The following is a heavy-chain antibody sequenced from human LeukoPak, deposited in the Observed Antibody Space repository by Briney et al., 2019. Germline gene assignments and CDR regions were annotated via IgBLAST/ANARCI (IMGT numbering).Heavy chain of an antibody. D-gene: IGHD3-10*01. CDR1: GYSFTSYW. V-gene: IGHV5-51*01. CDR2: IYPGDSDT. CDR3: ARHLGVIGDAFDI. Sequence: HGESLKISCKGSGYSFTSYWIGWVRQMPGKGLEWMGIIYPGDSDTRYSPSFQGQVTISADKSISTAYLQWSSLKASDTAMYYCARHLGVIGDAFDIWGQGTMVTVSS. J-gene: IGHJ3*02.